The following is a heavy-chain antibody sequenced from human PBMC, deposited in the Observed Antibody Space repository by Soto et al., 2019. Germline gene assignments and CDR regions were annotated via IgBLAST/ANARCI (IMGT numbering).Heavy chain of an antibody. D-gene: IGHD1-26*01. V-gene: IGHV3-49*04. J-gene: IGHJ4*02. CDR1: GFTFGGSA. CDR3: TRGATKWETFPYFFDY. Sequence: LRLSWGASGFTFGGSAMAWVRQAPGKGLESVGFIRGKAYGGTTEYAASVRGRFVISRDDSKSIVYLQMNSLEIEDTGVYYCTRGATKWETFPYFFDYRGLGAPATVSS. CDR2: IRGKAYGGTT.